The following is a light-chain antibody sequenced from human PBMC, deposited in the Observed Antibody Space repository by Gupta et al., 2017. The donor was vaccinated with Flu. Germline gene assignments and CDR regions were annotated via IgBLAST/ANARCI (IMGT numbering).Light chain of an antibody. CDR1: NVGSKS. CDR2: DDG. J-gene: IGLJ3*02. Sequence: SFVLTQPPSMSVAPGQTARIPCGGTNVGSKSVHWYQQKSGHAPVVVVFDDGDRHAGVPERCSGSNSGKTATLSISRVEAGDEAAYYCQRWDGGSDNQGVFGGGTKLAVL. CDR3: QRWDGGSDNQGV. V-gene: IGLV3-21*02.